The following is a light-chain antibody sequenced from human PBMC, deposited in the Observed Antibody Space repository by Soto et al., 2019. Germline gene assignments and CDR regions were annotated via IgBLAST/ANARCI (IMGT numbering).Light chain of an antibody. CDR3: QQSYSTSA. V-gene: IGKV3-11*01. Sequence: EIVLTQSPATLSLSPGERATLSCRASQSVSSYLAWYQQKPGQAPRLLIYDASNRATGIPARFSGSGSGIDFTLTISSLQPEDFATYYCQQSYSTSAFGQGTKVDI. CDR2: DAS. CDR1: QSVSSY. J-gene: IGKJ1*01.